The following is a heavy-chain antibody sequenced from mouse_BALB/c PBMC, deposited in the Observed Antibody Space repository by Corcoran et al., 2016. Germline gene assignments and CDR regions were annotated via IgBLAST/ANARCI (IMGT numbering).Heavy chain of an antibody. CDR2: ILPGSGST. CDR1: GYTFSSYW. Sequence: QVQLQQSGAELMKPGASVKISCKATGYTFSSYWIEWVKQRPGHGLEWIGEILPGSGSTNYNEKFKGKATFTADTSSNTAYMQLSSLTSEDSAVYYCARGGYPAWFAYWGQGTLVTVSA. CDR3: ARGGYPAWFAY. V-gene: IGHV1-9*01. J-gene: IGHJ3*01. D-gene: IGHD2-2*01.